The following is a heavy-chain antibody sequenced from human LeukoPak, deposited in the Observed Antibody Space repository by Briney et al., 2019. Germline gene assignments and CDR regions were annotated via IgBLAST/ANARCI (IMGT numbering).Heavy chain of an antibody. J-gene: IGHJ4*02. CDR1: GGSISGYY. CDR3: ARLGSGSYRD. V-gene: IGHV4-59*01. D-gene: IGHD1-26*01. Sequence: SETLSLTCTVSGGSISGYYWSWIRQPPGKGLEWIGYIYYSGSTNYNPSLESRVTISVDTSKNQFSLKLSSVTAADTAVYYCARLGSGSYRDWGQGTLVTVSS. CDR2: IYYSGST.